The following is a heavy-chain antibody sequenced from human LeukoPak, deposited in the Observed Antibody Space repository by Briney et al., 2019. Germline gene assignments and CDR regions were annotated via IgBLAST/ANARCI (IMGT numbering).Heavy chain of an antibody. D-gene: IGHD3-10*01. CDR1: GGSFSGYY. V-gene: IGHV4-34*01. CDR2: INHSGST. J-gene: IGHJ4*02. CDR3: ARRRYYGSGSYYGQ. Sequence: SETLSLTCAVYGGSFSGYYWSWIRQPPGKGLEWIGEINHSGSTNYNPSLKSRVTISVDTSKNQFSLKLSSVTAADTAVYYCARRRYYGSGSYYGQWGQGTLVTVSS.